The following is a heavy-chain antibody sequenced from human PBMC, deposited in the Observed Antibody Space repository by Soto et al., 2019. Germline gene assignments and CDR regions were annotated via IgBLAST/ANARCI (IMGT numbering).Heavy chain of an antibody. CDR2: IYPGDSDT. CDR3: ARAMVRGKNYYGMDV. Sequence: GESLKISGKGSGYSFTSYWIGWVRQMPGKGLEGMGIIYPGDSDTRYSPSFQGQVTISADKSISTAYLQWSSLKASDTAMYYCARAMVRGKNYYGMDVWGQGTTVTVSS. V-gene: IGHV5-51*01. J-gene: IGHJ6*02. CDR1: GYSFTSYW. D-gene: IGHD3-10*01.